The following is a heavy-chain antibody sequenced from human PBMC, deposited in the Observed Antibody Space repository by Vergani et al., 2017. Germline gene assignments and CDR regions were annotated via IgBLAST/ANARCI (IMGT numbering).Heavy chain of an antibody. CDR1: GGSFSGYY. V-gene: IGHV4-34*01. D-gene: IGHD2-2*01. CDR3: ARGIVLVPAAMHYYYYMDV. J-gene: IGHJ6*03. CDR2: INHSGST. Sequence: QVQLQQWGAGLLKPSETLSLTCAVYGGSFSGYYWSWIRQPPGKGLEWIGEINHSGSTNYNPSLKSRVTISVDTSKNQFSLKLSSVTAADTAVYYCARGIVLVPAAMHYYYYMDVWGKGTTVTVSS.